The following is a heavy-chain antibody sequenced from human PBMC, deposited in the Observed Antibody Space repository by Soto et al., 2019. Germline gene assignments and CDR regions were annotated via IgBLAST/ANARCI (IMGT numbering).Heavy chain of an antibody. J-gene: IGHJ6*02. CDR1: GFTFSSYW. Sequence: EVQLVESGGGLVQPGGSLRLSCTASGFTFSSYWMSWVRQAPGKGLEWVANIKQDGSEKYYVDSVKGRFTISRDNAKNSLYLQMNSLRAEDTAVYYCARDAIVVVPATYYYYGMDVWGQGTTVTVSS. D-gene: IGHD2-2*01. V-gene: IGHV3-7*03. CDR2: IKQDGSEK. CDR3: ARDAIVVVPATYYYYGMDV.